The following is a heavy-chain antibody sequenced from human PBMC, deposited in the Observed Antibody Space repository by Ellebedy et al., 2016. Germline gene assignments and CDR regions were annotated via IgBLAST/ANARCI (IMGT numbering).Heavy chain of an antibody. J-gene: IGHJ3*02. V-gene: IGHV3-7*01. CDR2: IKEDGSDK. CDR3: ARAGGSTTFDI. CDR1: GFSFNYYW. D-gene: IGHD1-26*01. Sequence: GESLKISXASSGFSFNYYWMSWVRQAPGKGLEWVANIKEDGSDKYYVDSVKGRFTISRDNAKNSLYLQMSNLGAEDTALYFCARAGGSTTFDIWGQGTMVTVSS.